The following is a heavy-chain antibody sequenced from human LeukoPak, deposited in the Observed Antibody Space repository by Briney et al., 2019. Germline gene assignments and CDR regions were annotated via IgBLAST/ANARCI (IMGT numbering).Heavy chain of an antibody. J-gene: IGHJ6*02. Sequence: SETLSLTCAVYGGSFSGYYWSWIRQPPGKGLEWIGEINHSGSTNYNPSLKSRVTISVDTSKNQFSLKLSSVTAADTAVYYCARATSSSWYVGYYYGMDVWGQGTTVTVSS. CDR1: GGSFSGYY. CDR2: INHSGST. CDR3: ARATSSSWYVGYYYGMDV. V-gene: IGHV4-34*01. D-gene: IGHD6-13*01.